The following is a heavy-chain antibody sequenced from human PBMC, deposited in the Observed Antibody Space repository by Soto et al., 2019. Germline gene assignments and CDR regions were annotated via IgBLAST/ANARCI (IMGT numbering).Heavy chain of an antibody. Sequence: SETLSLTRTDPGASINTYYLSWIRQPPGKGLECIGYTYDSGSTNYNPPLKSRVSISMDTSKNQFSLKLTSVTAADTAVYYCARDRALFESTGLYFDYWGQGTLVTVYS. J-gene: IGHJ4*02. CDR1: GASINTYY. CDR3: ARDRALFESTGLYFDY. D-gene: IGHD2-8*02. CDR2: TYDSGST. V-gene: IGHV4-59*01.